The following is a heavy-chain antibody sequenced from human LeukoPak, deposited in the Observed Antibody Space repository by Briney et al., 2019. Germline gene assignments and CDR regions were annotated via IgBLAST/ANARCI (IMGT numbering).Heavy chain of an antibody. Sequence: SETLSLTCAVSGYSISSGYYWGWIRQPPGKGLEWIGSIYHSGSTYYNPSLKSRVTISVDTSKNQFSLKLSSVTAADTAVYYCARGLWFGESVGAFYICGQGTMVTVSS. V-gene: IGHV4-38-2*01. D-gene: IGHD3-10*01. CDR2: IYHSGST. CDR1: GYSISSGYY. CDR3: ARGLWFGESVGAFYI. J-gene: IGHJ3*02.